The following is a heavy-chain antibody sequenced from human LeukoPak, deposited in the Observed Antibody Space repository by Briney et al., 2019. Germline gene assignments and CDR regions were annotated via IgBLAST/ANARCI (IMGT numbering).Heavy chain of an antibody. J-gene: IGHJ4*02. CDR3: AKYGLHLLLIDY. CDR2: ISGGGGST. CDR1: GFTFSSYA. Sequence: GGSLRLSCAASGFTFSSYAMSWVRQAPGKGLEWVSAISGGGGSTYYADSVKGRFTISRDNSKNTLYLQMNSLRAEDTAVYYCAKYGLHLLLIDYWGQGTLVTVSS. D-gene: IGHD3-22*01. V-gene: IGHV3-23*01.